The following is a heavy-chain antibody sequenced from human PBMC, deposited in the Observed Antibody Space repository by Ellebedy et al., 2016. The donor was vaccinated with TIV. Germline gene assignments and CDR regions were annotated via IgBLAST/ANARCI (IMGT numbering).Heavy chain of an antibody. V-gene: IGHV4-39*01. Sequence: SETLSLXXTVSGGSISSSNYYWGWIRQPPGKGLGWIGNIFYSGSTYYNPSLKSRVTTSVDTSKNQFSLKLSSVTATDTAVYYCARLVDNTDAFDIWGQGTMVTVSS. J-gene: IGHJ3*02. CDR3: ARLVDNTDAFDI. D-gene: IGHD2-2*02. CDR1: GGSISSSNYY. CDR2: IFYSGST.